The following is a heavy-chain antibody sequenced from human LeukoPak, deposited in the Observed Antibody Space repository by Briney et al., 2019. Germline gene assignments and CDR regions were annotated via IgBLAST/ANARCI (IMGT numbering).Heavy chain of an antibody. D-gene: IGHD3-22*01. CDR1: GGTFSSYA. CDR3: ARYYYDSSASPADAFDI. CDR2: IIPIFGTA. V-gene: IGHV1-69*06. J-gene: IGHJ3*02. Sequence: SVKVSCKASGGTFSSYAISWVRQAPGQGLEWMGGIIPIFGTANYAQKFQGRVTITADKSTSTAYMELSSLRSEDTAVHYCARYYYDSSASPADAFDIWGQGTMVTVSS.